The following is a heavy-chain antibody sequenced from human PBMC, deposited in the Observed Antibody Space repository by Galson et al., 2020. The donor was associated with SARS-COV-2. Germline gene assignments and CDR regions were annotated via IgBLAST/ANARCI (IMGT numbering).Heavy chain of an antibody. CDR3: ARGPIVVVPAAIFAEYFQH. Sequence: QLGESLKISCAASGFTFSSYAMHGVRQAPGKGLEWVAVISYDGSNKYYADSVKGRFTISRDNSKNTLYLQMNSLRAEDTAVYYCARGPIVVVPAAIFAEYFQHWGQGTLVTVSS. CDR2: ISYDGSNK. CDR1: GFTFSSYA. V-gene: IGHV3-30*04. D-gene: IGHD2-2*01. J-gene: IGHJ1*01.